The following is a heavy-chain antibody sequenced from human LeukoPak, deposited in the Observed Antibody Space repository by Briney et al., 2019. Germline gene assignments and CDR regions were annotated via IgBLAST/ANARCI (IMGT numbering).Heavy chain of an antibody. CDR2: ISGSGGST. CDR3: AKRGGVVVTASFDY. V-gene: IGHV3-23*01. Sequence: GGSLRLSCAASGFTFSSYGMSWVRQAPGKGLEWVSAISGSGGSTYYADSVKGRFTISRDNSKNTLYLQMNSLRAEDTAVYYCAKRGGVVVTASFDYWGQGTLVTVSS. D-gene: IGHD2-21*02. CDR1: GFTFSSYG. J-gene: IGHJ4*02.